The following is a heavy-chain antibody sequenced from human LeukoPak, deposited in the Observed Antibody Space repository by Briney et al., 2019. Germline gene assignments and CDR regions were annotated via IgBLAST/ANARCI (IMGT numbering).Heavy chain of an antibody. J-gene: IGHJ4*02. CDR3: ANGDYYDSSGYLNFDY. D-gene: IGHD3-22*01. Sequence: PGGSLRLSCAASGFTFSSYGMHWVRQAPGKGLEWVSAISGSGGSTYYADSVKGRFTISRDNSKNTLYLQMNSLRAEDTAVYYCANGDYYDSSGYLNFDYWGQGTLVTVSS. CDR2: ISGSGGST. CDR1: GFTFSSYG. V-gene: IGHV3-23*01.